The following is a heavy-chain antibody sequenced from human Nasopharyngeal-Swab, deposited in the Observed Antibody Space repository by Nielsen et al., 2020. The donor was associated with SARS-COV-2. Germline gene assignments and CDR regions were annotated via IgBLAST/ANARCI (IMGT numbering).Heavy chain of an antibody. D-gene: IGHD4-17*01. Sequence: GESLKISCAASGFTFSDYYMSWIRQAPGKGLEWVSYISSSSSYTNYADSVKGRFTISRDNAKNSLYLQMNSLRAEDTAVYHCARGTATGWFDPWGQGTLVTVSS. J-gene: IGHJ5*02. CDR2: ISSSSSYT. CDR3: ARGTATGWFDP. CDR1: GFTFSDYY. V-gene: IGHV3-11*05.